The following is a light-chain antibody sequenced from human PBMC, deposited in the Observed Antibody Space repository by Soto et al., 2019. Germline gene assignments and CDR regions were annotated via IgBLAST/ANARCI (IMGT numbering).Light chain of an antibody. CDR1: SSNIGSNT. V-gene: IGLV1-44*01. J-gene: IGLJ2*01. Sequence: HSVLTQPPSASGTPGQRVTISCSGSSSNIGSNTVNWYQQLPGTAPKLLIYSNNQRPSGVPDRFSGSKSATSASLAISGLQSEDEADYYCAAWDDSLKGWVFGGGTKLTVL. CDR3: AAWDDSLKGWV. CDR2: SNN.